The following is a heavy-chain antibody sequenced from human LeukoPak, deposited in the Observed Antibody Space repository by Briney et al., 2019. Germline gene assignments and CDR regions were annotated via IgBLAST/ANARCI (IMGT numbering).Heavy chain of an antibody. CDR2: ISAYNGNT. Sequence: GASVKVSCKASGYTFTSYGISWVRQAPGQGLEWMGWISAYNGNTNYAQKLRGRVTMTTDTSTSTAYMELRSLRSDDTAVYYCARGYSSSWVPHCDYWGQGTLVTVSS. CDR1: GYTFTSYG. CDR3: ARGYSSSWVPHCDY. V-gene: IGHV1-18*01. J-gene: IGHJ4*02. D-gene: IGHD6-13*01.